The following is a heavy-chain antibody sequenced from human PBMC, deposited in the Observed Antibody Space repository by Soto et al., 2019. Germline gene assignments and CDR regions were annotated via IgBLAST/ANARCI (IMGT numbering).Heavy chain of an antibody. D-gene: IGHD6-19*01. Sequence: ASVKVSCKASGYTFTNYAMHWVRQAPGQRLEWMGWINAGNGNTKYSQKFQDRVTITRDTSAGTAYMELSSLTSEDTAVYYCARDSHGCDYWGQGTLVTVSS. CDR1: GYTFTNYA. CDR3: ARDSHGCDY. J-gene: IGHJ4*02. CDR2: INAGNGNT. V-gene: IGHV1-3*01.